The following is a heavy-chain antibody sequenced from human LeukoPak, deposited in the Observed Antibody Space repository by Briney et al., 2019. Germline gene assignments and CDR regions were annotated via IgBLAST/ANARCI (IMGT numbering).Heavy chain of an antibody. Sequence: PSETLSLTCTVSGGSISSSSYYWGWIRQPPGKGLEWIGSIYYSGSTNYNPSLKSRVTISVDTSKNQFSLKLSSVTAADTAVYYCARGRRGKYYYDSSGHCHFDYWGQGTLVTVSS. CDR2: IYYSGST. CDR1: GGSISSSSYY. J-gene: IGHJ4*02. D-gene: IGHD3-22*01. V-gene: IGHV4-39*07. CDR3: ARGRRGKYYYDSSGHCHFDY.